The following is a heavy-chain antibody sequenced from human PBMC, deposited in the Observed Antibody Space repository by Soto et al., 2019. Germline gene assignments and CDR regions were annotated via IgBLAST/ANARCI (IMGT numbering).Heavy chain of an antibody. Sequence: QVQLQESGPGLVKPSGTLSLTCAVSSGSISSSNWWSWVRQPPGKGLEWIGEIYHSGSTNYNPSLKSRVTISVDKSKNQFSLKLSSVTAADTAVYYCARAFGSLIFGVVTDYYMDVWGKGTTVTVSS. CDR3: ARAFGSLIFGVVTDYYMDV. J-gene: IGHJ6*03. CDR1: SGSISSSNW. V-gene: IGHV4-4*02. CDR2: IYHSGST. D-gene: IGHD3-3*01.